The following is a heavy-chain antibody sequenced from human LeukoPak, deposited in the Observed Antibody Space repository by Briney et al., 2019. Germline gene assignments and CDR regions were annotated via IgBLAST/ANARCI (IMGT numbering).Heavy chain of an antibody. CDR1: GGSFSGYY. CDR3: ARGTAGDYYDSSGSKSYYFDY. V-gene: IGHV4-34*01. D-gene: IGHD3-22*01. CDR2: INHSGST. Sequence: SETLSLTCAVYGGSFSGYYWRWIRQPPGKGREWIGEINHSGSTNYNPSLKSRVTISVDTSKNQFSLKLSSVAAADTAVYYCARGTAGDYYDSSGSKSYYFDYWGQGTLVTVSS. J-gene: IGHJ4*02.